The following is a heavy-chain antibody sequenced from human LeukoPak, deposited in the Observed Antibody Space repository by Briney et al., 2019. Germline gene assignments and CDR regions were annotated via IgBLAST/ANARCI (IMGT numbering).Heavy chain of an antibody. CDR3: ARTYYYGSGSQRSNWFDP. D-gene: IGHD3-10*01. J-gene: IGHJ5*02. V-gene: IGHV4-39*07. CDR1: GGSISSSSYY. CDR2: IYYSGST. Sequence: SETLSLTCTVSGGSISSSSYYWGWIRQPPGKGLEWIGSIYYSGSTYYNPSLKSRVTISVDTSKNQFSLKLSSVAAADTAVYYCARTYYYGSGSQRSNWFDPWGQGTLVTVSS.